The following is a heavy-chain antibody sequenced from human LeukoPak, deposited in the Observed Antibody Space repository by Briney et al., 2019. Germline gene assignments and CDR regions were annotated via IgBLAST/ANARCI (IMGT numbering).Heavy chain of an antibody. J-gene: IGHJ6*02. CDR2: IIPIFGTA. CDR3: ARVGQETTYYYYYGMDV. V-gene: IGHV1-69*13. CDR1: GYTFTSYD. D-gene: IGHD4-17*01. Sequence: GASVKVSCKASGYTFTSYDINWVRQATGQGLEWMGGIIPIFGTANYAQKFQGRVTITADESTSTAYMELSSLRSEDTAVYYCARVGQETTYYYYYGMDVWGQGTTVTVSS.